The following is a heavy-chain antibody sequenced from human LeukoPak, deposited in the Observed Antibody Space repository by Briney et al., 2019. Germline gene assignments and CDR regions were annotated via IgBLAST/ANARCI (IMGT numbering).Heavy chain of an antibody. CDR3: ARHQKDIVVVPAAPDI. J-gene: IGHJ3*02. Sequence: GGSLRLSCAASGFTFYDYGMSWVRQGPGKGLEWVSGINWNGGSTGYADSVKGRFTISRDNAKNSLYLQMNSLRAEDTAVYYCARHQKDIVVVPAAPDIWGQGTMVTVSS. D-gene: IGHD2-2*01. V-gene: IGHV3-20*04. CDR1: GFTFYDYG. CDR2: INWNGGST.